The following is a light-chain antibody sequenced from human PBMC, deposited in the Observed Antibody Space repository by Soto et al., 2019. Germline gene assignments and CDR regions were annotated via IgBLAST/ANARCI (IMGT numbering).Light chain of an antibody. V-gene: IGKV3-20*01. CDR1: QSVSSNY. J-gene: IGKJ1*01. Sequence: EIVLTQSPGTLSLSPGERATLSCRASQSVSSNYLAWYQQKPGQAPRLLIYGASSRATGIPDRFSGSGSGTDFTLTISRLEPEDFAVYFWHQYASSSETFGQGTKVEIK. CDR3: HQYASSSET. CDR2: GAS.